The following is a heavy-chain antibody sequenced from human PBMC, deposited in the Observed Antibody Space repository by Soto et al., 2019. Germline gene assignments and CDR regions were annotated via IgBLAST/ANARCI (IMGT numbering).Heavy chain of an antibody. Sequence: GGSLRLSCTGSGFSFSSYGMYWVRQAPGKGLECVADTSYDGSDKYYADFVKGRFTISRDDSRNTVYLQMNSLRAEDTAVYYCAKETGPEDYWGPGTQVTVSS. J-gene: IGHJ4*02. CDR2: TSYDGSDK. V-gene: IGHV3-30*04. CDR3: AKETGPEDY. CDR1: GFSFSSYG.